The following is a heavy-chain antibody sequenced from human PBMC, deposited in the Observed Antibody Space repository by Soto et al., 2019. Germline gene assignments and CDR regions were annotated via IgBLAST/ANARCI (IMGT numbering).Heavy chain of an antibody. CDR3: ARREYYYDSSGYYYDAFDI. V-gene: IGHV1-8*01. CDR2: MNPNSGNT. D-gene: IGHD3-22*01. CDR1: GYTFTSYD. J-gene: IGHJ3*02. Sequence: ASVKVSCKASGYTFTSYDINWVRQATGQGLEWMGWMNPNSGNTGSAQKFQGRVTMTRNTSISTAYMELSSLRSEDTAVYYCARREYYYDSSGYYYDAFDIWGQGTMVTVSS.